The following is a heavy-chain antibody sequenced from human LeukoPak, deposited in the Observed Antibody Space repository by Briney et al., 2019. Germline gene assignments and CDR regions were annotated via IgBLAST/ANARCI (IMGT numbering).Heavy chain of an antibody. D-gene: IGHD2-15*01. CDR1: GGSFSGYY. V-gene: IGHV4-34*01. J-gene: IGHJ3*02. CDR2: INHSGST. Sequence: PSETLSLTCAVYGGSFSGYYWSWIRQPPGKGLEWIGEINHSGSTNYNPSLKSRVTISVDTSKNKFSLKLSSVTAADTAIYYCARSDIYCSGGTCPPNTFDAFDIWGQGTMVTVSS. CDR3: ARSDIYCSGGTCPPNTFDAFDI.